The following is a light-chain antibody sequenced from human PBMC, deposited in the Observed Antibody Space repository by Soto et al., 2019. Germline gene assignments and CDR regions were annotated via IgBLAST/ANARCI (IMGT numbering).Light chain of an antibody. CDR2: EVN. V-gene: IGLV2-23*02. Sequence: QSALTQPASVSGSPGQSITISCTGTSSDVGTYTLVSWYQQHPGKAPKLVIYEVNKRPAGVSKRFSGSKSGDTASLTISGLQAEDEADYYCSSYAGAITFYVFGTVTKVTVL. J-gene: IGLJ1*01. CDR3: SSYAGAITFYV. CDR1: SSDVGTYTL.